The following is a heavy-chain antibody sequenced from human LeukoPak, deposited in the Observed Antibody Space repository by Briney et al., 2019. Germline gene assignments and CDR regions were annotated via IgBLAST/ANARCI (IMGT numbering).Heavy chain of an antibody. Sequence: GGSLRLSCTASGFTFSDYWMHWVRQAPGKELVWVSRTNTDGSSTTYADSVKGRFTISRDNAKNTVCLEMNSLRAEDTAVYYCARGMTYYYGSGKFDYWGQGSLVTVSS. CDR1: GFTFSDYW. CDR2: TNTDGSST. CDR3: ARGMTYYYGSGKFDY. V-gene: IGHV3-74*01. D-gene: IGHD3-10*01. J-gene: IGHJ4*02.